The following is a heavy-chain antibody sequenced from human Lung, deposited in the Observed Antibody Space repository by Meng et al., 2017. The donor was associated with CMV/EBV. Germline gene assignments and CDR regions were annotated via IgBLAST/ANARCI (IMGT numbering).Heavy chain of an antibody. Sequence: QVQLQQSGGGLVQPSQTLSLTCAISGDIVSSNSAAWHWIRQPPSRGLEWLGRTYYRCKWYHEYAVSVKSRITISPDTPKNQFSLQLNSMTPEDTAVYYCARGINGGCGDWGQGTLVTVSS. J-gene: IGHJ4*02. V-gene: IGHV6-1*01. CDR1: GDIVSSNSAA. D-gene: IGHD4-23*01. CDR3: ARGINGGCGD. CDR2: TYYRCKWYH.